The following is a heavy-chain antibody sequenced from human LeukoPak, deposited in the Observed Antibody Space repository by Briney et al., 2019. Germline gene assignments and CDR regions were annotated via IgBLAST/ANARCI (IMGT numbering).Heavy chain of an antibody. J-gene: IGHJ5*02. Sequence: PGGSLRLSCAASGFTFNNYAMSWVRQAPGKGLEWVSAISGSGGSTYYADSVKGRFTISRDNSKNTLYLQMNSLRAEDTAVYYCAKDQGTSYYDIRLNWFDPWGQGTLVTVSS. CDR3: AKDQGTSYYDIRLNWFDP. CDR1: GFTFNNYA. D-gene: IGHD3-9*01. CDR2: ISGSGGST. V-gene: IGHV3-23*01.